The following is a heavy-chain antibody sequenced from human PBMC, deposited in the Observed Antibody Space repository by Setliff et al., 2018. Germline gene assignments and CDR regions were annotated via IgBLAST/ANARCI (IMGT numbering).Heavy chain of an antibody. CDR1: GGSISSGSDY. V-gene: IGHV4-61*09. Sequence: SETLSLTCTVSGGSISSGSDYWTWIRQPAGKGLEWIGHIYTTGSTNYNPSLKSRVTMSVDTSMNQFSLKLSSVTAADTAVYYCARTISGWYSAHYYYMDVWGKGTTVTVSS. CDR3: ARTISGWYSAHYYYMDV. CDR2: IYTTGST. J-gene: IGHJ6*03. D-gene: IGHD6-19*01.